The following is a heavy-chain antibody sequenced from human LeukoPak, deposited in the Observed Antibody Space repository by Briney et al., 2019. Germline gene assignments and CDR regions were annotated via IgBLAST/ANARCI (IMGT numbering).Heavy chain of an antibody. CDR3: ARTLRWFPQGTFYNFYMDV. J-gene: IGHJ6*03. Sequence: SETLSLTCTVSGGSISTNYWSWIRQPPGRGLEWIGYIYYSGTTNYSPSLKSRVTISVDTSKNQFSLKLTSVTAADTAVYYCARTLRWFPQGTFYNFYMDVWGKETTVTVSS. V-gene: IGHV4-59*01. CDR1: GGSISTNY. D-gene: IGHD3-16*01. CDR2: IYYSGTT.